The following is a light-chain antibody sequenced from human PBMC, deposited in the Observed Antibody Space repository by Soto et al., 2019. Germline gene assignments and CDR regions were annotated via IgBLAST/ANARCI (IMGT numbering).Light chain of an antibody. CDR1: QAISSN. CDR2: GAS. V-gene: IGKV3-15*01. J-gene: IGKJ3*01. Sequence: EIVMTQSPATLSVSRGERATLSCRANQAISSNVAWYQQKPGQAPRLLIYGASTRATGIPDRFSGSGSGTEFTLTISSLQPEDIATYYCQQYDNLPLTFGPGTKVDIK. CDR3: QQYDNLPLT.